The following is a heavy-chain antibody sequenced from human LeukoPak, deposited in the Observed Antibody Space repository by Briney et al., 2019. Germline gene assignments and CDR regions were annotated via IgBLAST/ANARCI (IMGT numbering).Heavy chain of an antibody. CDR1: GYSFTSYW. D-gene: IGHD3-16*02. J-gene: IGHJ4*02. CDR3: ARLPRPYDYVWGSYRYSPYFDY. Sequence: GESLKISCKGSGYSFTSYWIGWVRQMPGKGLEWMGIIYPGDSDTRYSPSFQGQVTISADKSISTAYLQWSSLKASDTARYYCARLPRPYDYVWGSYRYSPYFDYWGQGTLVTVSS. CDR2: IYPGDSDT. V-gene: IGHV5-51*01.